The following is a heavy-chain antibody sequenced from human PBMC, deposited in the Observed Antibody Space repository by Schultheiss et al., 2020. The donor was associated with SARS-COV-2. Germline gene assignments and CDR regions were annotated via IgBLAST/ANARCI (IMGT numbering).Heavy chain of an antibody. CDR2: IKQDGSEK. CDR3: AKEGQYCSSTSCSTWGNWFDP. CDR1: GFTFSSYW. J-gene: IGHJ5*02. D-gene: IGHD2-2*01. V-gene: IGHV3-7*01. Sequence: GGSMRLSCAASGFTFSSYWMSWVRQAPGKGLEWVANIKQDGSEKYYVDSVKGRFTISRDNSKNTLYLQMNSLRAEDTAVYYCAKEGQYCSSTSCSTWGNWFDPWGQGTLVTVSS.